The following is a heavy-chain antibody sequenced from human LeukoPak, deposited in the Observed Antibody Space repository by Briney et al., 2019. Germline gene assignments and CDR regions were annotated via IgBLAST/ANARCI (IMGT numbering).Heavy chain of an antibody. Sequence: GGSLRLSRAASGFTFSSYAMSWVRQAPGKGLEWVSAISGSGGSTYYADSVKGRFTISRDNSKNTLYLQMNSLRAEDTAVYYCAKRRRQLGYFDYWGQGTLVTVSS. CDR3: AKRRRQLGYFDY. D-gene: IGHD6-13*01. J-gene: IGHJ4*02. V-gene: IGHV3-23*01. CDR2: ISGSGGST. CDR1: GFTFSSYA.